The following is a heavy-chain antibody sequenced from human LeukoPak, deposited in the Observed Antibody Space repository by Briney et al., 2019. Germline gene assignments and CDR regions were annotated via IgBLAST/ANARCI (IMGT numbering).Heavy chain of an antibody. CDR2: INTNTGNP. CDR3: ARGFGYYGSGSYYRTAYYFDY. V-gene: IGHV7-4-1*02. CDR1: GYTFTSYA. D-gene: IGHD3-10*01. J-gene: IGHJ4*02. Sequence: GASVKVSCKASGYTFTSYAMNWVRQAPGQGLEWMGWINTNTGNPTYAQGFTGRFVFSLDTSVSTAYLQISSLKAEDTAVYYCARGFGYYGSGSYYRTAYYFDYWGQGTLVTVSS.